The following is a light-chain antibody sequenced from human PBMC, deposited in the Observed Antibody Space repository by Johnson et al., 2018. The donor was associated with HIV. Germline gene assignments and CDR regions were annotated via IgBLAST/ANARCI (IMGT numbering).Light chain of an antibody. CDR3: GTWDSSLSAEV. V-gene: IGLV1-51*02. CDR2: ENN. Sequence: QSVLTQPPSVSAAPGQKVTISCSGSNSNIGNNYVSWYQQLPGTAPKLLIYENNKRPSGIPDRFSGSKSGTSATLGITGLQTGDEADYYCGTWDSSLSAEVFGTGTKVPVL. CDR1: NSNIGNNY. J-gene: IGLJ1*01.